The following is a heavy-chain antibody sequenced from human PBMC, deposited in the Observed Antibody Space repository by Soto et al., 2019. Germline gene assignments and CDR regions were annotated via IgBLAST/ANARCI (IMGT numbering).Heavy chain of an antibody. CDR3: AKYGFEGDDAFDI. CDR2: ISYDGSNK. Sequence: GLPLRLSCAASGFTFSSYGMRLVRQAQGKGLEWVAVISYDGSNKYYADSVKGRFTISRDNSKNTLYLQMNSLRAEDTAVYYCAKYGFEGDDAFDIWGQGTMVTVSS. J-gene: IGHJ3*02. CDR1: GFTFSSYG. D-gene: IGHD3-10*01. V-gene: IGHV3-30*18.